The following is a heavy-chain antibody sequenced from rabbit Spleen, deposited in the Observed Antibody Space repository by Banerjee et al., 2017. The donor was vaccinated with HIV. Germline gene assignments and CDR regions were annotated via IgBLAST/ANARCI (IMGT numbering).Heavy chain of an antibody. Sequence: EGGLVKPGGSLELCCKASGFTISSSYWMCWVRQAPGKGLEWIGCIYAGSSGSTYYASWVNGRFTLSRDIDQSTGCLQLNSLTAADTAMYYCARESSGYSLDIWGPGTLVTVS. CDR1: GFTISSSY. J-gene: IGHJ6*01. V-gene: IGHV1S7*01. CDR2: IYAGSSGST. D-gene: IGHD1-1*01. CDR3: ARESSGYSLDI.